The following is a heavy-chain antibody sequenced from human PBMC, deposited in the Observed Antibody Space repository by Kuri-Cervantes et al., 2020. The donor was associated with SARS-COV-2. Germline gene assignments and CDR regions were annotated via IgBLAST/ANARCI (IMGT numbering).Heavy chain of an antibody. J-gene: IGHJ4*02. CDR2: IYHSGST. Sequence: ESLKISCTVSGYSISSGYYWGWIRQPPGNGLEWIGSIYHSGSTYYNPSLKSRITISVDTSKNQFSLKLSSVTAADTAVYYCARAGIGAVAGNFDYWGQGTLVTVSS. D-gene: IGHD6-19*01. V-gene: IGHV4-38-2*02. CDR1: GYSISSGYY. CDR3: ARAGIGAVAGNFDY.